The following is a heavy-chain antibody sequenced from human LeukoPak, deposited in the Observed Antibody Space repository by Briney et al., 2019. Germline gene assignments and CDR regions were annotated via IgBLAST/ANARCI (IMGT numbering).Heavy chain of an antibody. Sequence: PGGSLRLSCAASGFTFSSYWMGWVRQAPGKGLEWVANIKQDGSEKYYVDSVKGRFTISRDNAKNSLYLQMNSLRAEDTAVYYCARDYYDSSGYRDPYYMDVWGKGATVTVSS. D-gene: IGHD3-22*01. CDR3: ARDYYDSSGYRDPYYMDV. V-gene: IGHV3-7*01. CDR2: IKQDGSEK. J-gene: IGHJ6*03. CDR1: GFTFSSYW.